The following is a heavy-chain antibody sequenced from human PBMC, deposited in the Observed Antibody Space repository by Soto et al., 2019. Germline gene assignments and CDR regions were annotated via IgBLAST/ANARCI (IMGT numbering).Heavy chain of an antibody. V-gene: IGHV3-74*01. D-gene: IGHD4-4*01. CDR1: GLTFSSSW. J-gene: IGHJ4*02. Sequence: EVQLVESGGGLVQPGGSRRLSCAVSGLTFSSSWMHWVRQGPGKGLVWVSRINFEGSATHYADSVQGRFTISRDNAKNVLYLQMTNLSAEDTAVYYCARDRGNYNGIFDYWGQGTLVTVSS. CDR3: ARDRGNYNGIFDY. CDR2: INFEGSAT.